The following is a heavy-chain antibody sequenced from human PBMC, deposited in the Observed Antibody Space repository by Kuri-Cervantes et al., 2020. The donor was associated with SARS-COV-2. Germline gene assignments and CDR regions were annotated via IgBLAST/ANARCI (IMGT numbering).Heavy chain of an antibody. V-gene: IGHV1-2*04. Sequence: ASVKVSCKASGYTFSDYYMYWVRQAPGQGLEWMGWINPNSGGTNYAQKFQGWVTMTRDTSISTAYMELSRLRSDDTAVYYCATGMVRGLIQSYYYGMDVWVQGTTVTVSS. D-gene: IGHD3-10*01. CDR3: ATGMVRGLIQSYYYGMDV. J-gene: IGHJ6*02. CDR2: INPNSGGT. CDR1: GYTFSDYY.